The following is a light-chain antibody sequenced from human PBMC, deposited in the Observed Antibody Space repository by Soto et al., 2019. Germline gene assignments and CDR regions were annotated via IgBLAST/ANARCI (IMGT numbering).Light chain of an antibody. CDR3: QQSLTMPIT. CDR1: QSINNY. Sequence: DIQMTQSPASLSVSVGARVTITCRASQSINNYLNWYMQRPGQAPKLLIRSASTLQRGVPSRVSGSGSRTEFTLTIADLKPDDFATYYCQQSLTMPITFGHGTRLEIK. V-gene: IGKV1-39*01. J-gene: IGKJ5*01. CDR2: SAS.